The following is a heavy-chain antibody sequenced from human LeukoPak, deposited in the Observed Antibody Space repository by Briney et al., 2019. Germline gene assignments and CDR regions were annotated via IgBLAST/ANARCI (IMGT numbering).Heavy chain of an antibody. CDR2: IYYSGST. CDR1: GGSISSSSYY. CDR3: ARHIVATIAGVAY. Sequence: PSETLSLTCTVSGGSISSSSYYWRWIRQPPGKGLEWIGSIYYSGSTYYNPSLKSRLTISVDTSKNQFSLKLSSVTAADTAVYYCARHIVATIAGVAYWGQGTLVTVSS. J-gene: IGHJ4*02. D-gene: IGHD5-12*01. V-gene: IGHV4-39*01.